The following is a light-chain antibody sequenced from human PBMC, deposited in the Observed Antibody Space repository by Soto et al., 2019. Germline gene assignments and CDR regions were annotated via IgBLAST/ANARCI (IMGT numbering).Light chain of an antibody. Sequence: QSALTQPRSVSGSPGQSVTISCTGTSSDVDGYDYVSWFQHHPGQVPKLMIYDVTKRPSGVPDRFSASKSGNTASLTISGLQAEDEADYYCCSYGGYFWVFGGGTQVTVL. CDR1: SSDVDGYDY. J-gene: IGLJ3*02. CDR3: CSYGGYFWV. CDR2: DVT. V-gene: IGLV2-11*01.